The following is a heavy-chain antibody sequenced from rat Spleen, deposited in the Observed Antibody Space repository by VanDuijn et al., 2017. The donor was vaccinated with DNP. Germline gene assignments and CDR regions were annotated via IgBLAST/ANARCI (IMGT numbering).Heavy chain of an antibody. CDR3: TRGISIAAISTFDF. D-gene: IGHD1-2*01. CDR2: ISTGGGST. CDR1: GFTFSNYD. Sequence: EVQLVESGGGLIQPGRSMKLSCAASGFTFSNYDMAWVRQAPTKGLEWIASISTGGGSTYYPDSVKGRFTISRDNAQNTLYLQMNSLRSEDTATYYCTRGISIAAISTFDFWGQGVMVTVSS. J-gene: IGHJ2*01. V-gene: IGHV5-25*01.